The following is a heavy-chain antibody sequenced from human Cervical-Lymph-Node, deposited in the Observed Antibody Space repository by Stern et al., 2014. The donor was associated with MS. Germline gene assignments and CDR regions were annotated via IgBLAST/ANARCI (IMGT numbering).Heavy chain of an antibody. Sequence: QVQLLQSGAEVKKPGASVKVSCKASGYTFTTYAMNWVRQAPGQRLEWMGRINGGNVNTKYSQKYQGRVTITRDTSASTAYMELSSLRSEDTAVYYCARHGSSAWSVDYWGQGTLVTVSS. D-gene: IGHD6-19*01. CDR2: INGGNVNT. CDR1: GYTFTTYA. CDR3: ARHGSSAWSVDY. J-gene: IGHJ4*02. V-gene: IGHV1-3*01.